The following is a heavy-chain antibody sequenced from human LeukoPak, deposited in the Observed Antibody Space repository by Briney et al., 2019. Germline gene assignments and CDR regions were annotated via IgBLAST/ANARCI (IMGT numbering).Heavy chain of an antibody. Sequence: ASVKVSCKASGYTFTGYYMHWVRQAPGKGLEWMGWSNPNSGGTNYVQTFQGRVTMTTDTSTSTAYMELRSLRSDDTAVYYCARVDILTGYYFFDSWGQGTLVTVSS. J-gene: IGHJ4*02. CDR2: SNPNSGGT. D-gene: IGHD3-9*01. CDR3: ARVDILTGYYFFDS. CDR1: GYTFTGYY. V-gene: IGHV1-2*02.